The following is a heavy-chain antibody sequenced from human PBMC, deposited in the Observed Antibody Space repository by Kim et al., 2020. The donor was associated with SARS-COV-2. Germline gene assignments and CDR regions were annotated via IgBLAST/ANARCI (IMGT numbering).Heavy chain of an antibody. Sequence: SETLSLTCTVSGGSFSSYYWSWIRQPPGKGLEWIGYIYHTGSTLYNPSLKSRVTLSVDTSTNQFSLALSSVTAADTAIYYCATYPSTGGYFAYWGQGTLVTVSS. V-gene: IGHV4-59*01. J-gene: IGHJ4*02. D-gene: IGHD5-18*01. CDR3: ATYPSTGGYFAY. CDR1: GGSFSSYY. CDR2: IYHTGST.